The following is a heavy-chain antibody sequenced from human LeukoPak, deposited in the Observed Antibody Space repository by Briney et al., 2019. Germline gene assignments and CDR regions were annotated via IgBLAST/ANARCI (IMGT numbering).Heavy chain of an antibody. CDR1: GGSISSGDYY. CDR2: IYYSGST. Sequence: SQTLSLTCTVSGGSISSGDYYWSWIRQPPGKGLEWIGYIYYSGSTYYNPSLKSRVTISVDTSKNQFSLKLSSVTAADTAVYCCASHIDWHYYFDYWGQGTLVTVSS. V-gene: IGHV4-30-4*01. J-gene: IGHJ4*02. D-gene: IGHD3-9*01. CDR3: ASHIDWHYYFDY.